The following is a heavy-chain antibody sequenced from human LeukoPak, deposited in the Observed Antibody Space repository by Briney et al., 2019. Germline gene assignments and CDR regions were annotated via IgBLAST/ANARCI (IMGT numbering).Heavy chain of an antibody. J-gene: IGHJ4*02. D-gene: IGHD3-10*01. Sequence: ASVKVSCKASGYTFTTYYMHWVRQAPGQGLEWMGIINPSGGTTSYAQKFRGRVTMTRDTSTNTVYMELSSLTSEDTAVYYCARDFSMVRGTAAGYWGQGTLVTVSS. V-gene: IGHV1-46*01. CDR1: GYTFTTYY. CDR2: INPSGGTT. CDR3: ARDFSMVRGTAAGY.